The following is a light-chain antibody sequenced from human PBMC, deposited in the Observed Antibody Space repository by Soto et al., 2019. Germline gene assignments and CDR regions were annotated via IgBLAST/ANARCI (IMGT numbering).Light chain of an antibody. V-gene: IGKV3-20*01. CDR3: QQFDDSVT. CDR1: HSVSRTY. J-gene: IGKJ5*01. Sequence: EIVLTQSPGTLSLSPGERATLSCRASHSVSRTYLAWYQQKPGQAPRLLMYGASDRATGTPGRFSGSGSGTDFTLTISGLEPEDSAVYYCQQFDDSVTFGQGTRLAIK. CDR2: GAS.